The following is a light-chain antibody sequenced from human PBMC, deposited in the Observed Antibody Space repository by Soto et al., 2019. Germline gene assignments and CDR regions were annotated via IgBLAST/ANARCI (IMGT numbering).Light chain of an antibody. J-gene: IGKJ1*01. Sequence: DIVMTQSPDSLAVSLGERATINCKSSQSVLYSSNNKNYLAWYQQKPGQSPKLLIYWASTRESGVPDRFSGSGSGTDFTLTISSLQAEDVAVYYCQQYYRTPPTFGQGT. V-gene: IGKV4-1*01. CDR2: WAS. CDR1: QSVLYSSNNKNY. CDR3: QQYYRTPPT.